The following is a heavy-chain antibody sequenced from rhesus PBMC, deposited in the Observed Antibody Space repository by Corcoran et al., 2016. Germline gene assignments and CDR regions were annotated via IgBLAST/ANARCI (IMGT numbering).Heavy chain of an antibody. CDR1: GDSLRGHS. J-gene: IGHJ1*01. D-gene: IGHD4-29*01. CDR3: ARWTTVPKYFEL. V-gene: IGHV4-165*02. CDR2: IGGSSGST. Sequence: QVPLQESGPGLVQPSETLSLTCAVSGDSLRGHSCTCIRPPPAKGLEWIGAIGGSSGSTWYNPSLKSRVILSTDTAKNQFSLKLTSVTAADTAVYYCARWTTVPKYFELWGQGALVTVSS.